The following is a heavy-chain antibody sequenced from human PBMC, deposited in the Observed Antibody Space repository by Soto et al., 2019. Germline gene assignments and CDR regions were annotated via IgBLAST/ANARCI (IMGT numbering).Heavy chain of an antibody. J-gene: IGHJ6*02. D-gene: IGHD2-2*01. CDR2: LSDSGGHT. Sequence: PGGSLRLSCAVSGFTFRSYSRTWVRQAPGKGLEWVSTLSDSGGHTYYADSVKGRFTISRDNPKNTLYLQMTSLRAEDTAVYYCAKDSQSVSVSAARVYGMDVWGQGTTVTVSS. CDR3: AKDSQSVSVSAARVYGMDV. CDR1: GFTFRSYS. V-gene: IGHV3-23*01.